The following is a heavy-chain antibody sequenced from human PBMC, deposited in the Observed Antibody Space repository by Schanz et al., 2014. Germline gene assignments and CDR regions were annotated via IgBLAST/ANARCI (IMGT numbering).Heavy chain of an antibody. CDR2: INPLSGAT. V-gene: IGHV1-2*02. CDR3: ARRGPNCSNHACYHGWFDP. D-gene: IGHD4-4*01. CDR1: GYTFTGYY. J-gene: IGHJ5*02. Sequence: QVLLLQSGAEVKQPGASVKVSCKASGYTFTGYYIHWVRQAPGQGFEWMGWINPLSGATDYAPTFQGRVSMTRDTSISTAYMEVTRLVSSDTAVYYCARRGPNCSNHACYHGWFDPWGQGTLVTVSS.